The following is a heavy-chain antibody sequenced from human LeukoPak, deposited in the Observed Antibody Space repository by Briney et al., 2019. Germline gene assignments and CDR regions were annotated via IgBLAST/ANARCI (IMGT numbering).Heavy chain of an antibody. J-gene: IGHJ5*02. CDR2: IWYDGSNK. CDR3: AKDLYSYGLGDNWFDR. CDR1: GFTLSSYG. Sequence: GGSLRLSCAASGFTLSSYGMHWVRQAPGKGLEWVAVIWYDGSNKYYADSVKGRFTISRDNSKNTLYLQMNSLRAEDTAVYYCAKDLYSYGLGDNWFDRWGQGTLVTVSS. D-gene: IGHD5-18*01. V-gene: IGHV3-33*06.